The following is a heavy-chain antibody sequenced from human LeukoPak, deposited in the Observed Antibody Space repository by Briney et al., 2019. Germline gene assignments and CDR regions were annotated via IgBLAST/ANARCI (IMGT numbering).Heavy chain of an antibody. J-gene: IGHJ4*02. CDR1: GYTLTELS. CDR3: ATVNSDYYDSSGYPYYFDY. V-gene: IGHV1-24*01. CDR2: FDPEDGET. Sequence: ASVKVSCKVSGYTLTELSMHWVRQAPGKGLEWMGGFDPEDGETIYAQKFQGRVTMTEDTSRDTAYMELSSLRSEDTAVYYCATVNSDYYDSSGYPYYFDYWGQGTLVTVSS. D-gene: IGHD3-22*01.